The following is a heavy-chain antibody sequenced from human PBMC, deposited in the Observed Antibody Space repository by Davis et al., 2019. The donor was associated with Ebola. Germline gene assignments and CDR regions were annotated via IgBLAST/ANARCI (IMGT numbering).Heavy chain of an antibody. D-gene: IGHD5-18*01. J-gene: IGHJ6*02. CDR1: GFTFSSYA. CDR3: ARGGYMVGMDV. V-gene: IGHV3-30-3*01. Sequence: GGSLRLSCAASGFTFSSYAMHWVRQAPGKGLEWVAVISYDGSNKYYADSVKGRFTIARDNSKNTLYLQMNSLRDEDTAVYYCARGGYMVGMDVWGQGTTVTVSS. CDR2: ISYDGSNK.